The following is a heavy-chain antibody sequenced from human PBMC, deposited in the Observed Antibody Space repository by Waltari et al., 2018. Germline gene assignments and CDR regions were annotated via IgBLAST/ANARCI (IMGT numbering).Heavy chain of an antibody. D-gene: IGHD1-26*01. V-gene: IGHV3-72*01. Sequence: EVQLVESGGGLVQPGGSLRLSCAASGFTFSDHYMDWVRQAPGKGLWWVGRVRDKANRYTTEYAASVKGRFTISRDDLKNSLFLQMNSLKTEDTAVYYCSYSGSYKHFQDWGQGTLVTVSS. CDR3: SYSGSYKHFQD. J-gene: IGHJ1*01. CDR2: VRDKANRYTT. CDR1: GFTFSDHY.